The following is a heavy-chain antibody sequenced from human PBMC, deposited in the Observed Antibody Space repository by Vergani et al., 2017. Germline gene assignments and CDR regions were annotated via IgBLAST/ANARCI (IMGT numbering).Heavy chain of an antibody. J-gene: IGHJ4*02. Sequence: QVQLVQSGAEVKKPGSSVKVSCKASGGTFSSYAISWVRQAPGQGLEWMGGIIPIFGTANYAHKFQGRVTITADESTSTAYMELSSLRSEDTAVYYCARAYYDFWSGYYTARLGFDYWGQGTLVTVSS. CDR1: GGTFSSYA. V-gene: IGHV1-69*01. CDR2: IIPIFGTA. D-gene: IGHD3-3*01. CDR3: ARAYYDFWSGYYTARLGFDY.